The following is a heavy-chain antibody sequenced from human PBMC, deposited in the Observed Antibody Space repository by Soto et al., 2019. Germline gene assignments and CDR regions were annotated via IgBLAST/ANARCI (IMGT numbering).Heavy chain of an antibody. D-gene: IGHD3-22*01. V-gene: IGHV5-51*01. J-gene: IGHJ4*02. CDR3: ARHVSDYYDSSGYYNNFDY. Sequence: SLKISGERSGYTFTCYWSGWVCQMPGKGLEWMGIIYPGDSDTRYSPSFQGQVTISADKSISTAYLQWSSLKASDTAMYYCARHVSDYYDSSGYYNNFDYWGQGTLVTVSS. CDR2: IYPGDSDT. CDR1: GYTFTCYW.